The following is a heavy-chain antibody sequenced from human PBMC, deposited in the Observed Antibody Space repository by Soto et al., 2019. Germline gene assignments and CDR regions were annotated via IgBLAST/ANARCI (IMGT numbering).Heavy chain of an antibody. CDR2: IIPILGTT. J-gene: IGHJ4*02. CDR3: ARDNGPYIADDDRSGWEY. Sequence: QVKLVQSGAEVKKPGSSVKVSCKASGGTFSNYAINWVRQAPGQGLEWMAGIIPILGTTNYAQKFQGRITITADESTSKAYMELSSLRSEDTALYYCARDNGPYIADDDRSGWEYWGEGTLVTVSS. V-gene: IGHV1-69*01. D-gene: IGHD3-22*01. CDR1: GGTFSNYA.